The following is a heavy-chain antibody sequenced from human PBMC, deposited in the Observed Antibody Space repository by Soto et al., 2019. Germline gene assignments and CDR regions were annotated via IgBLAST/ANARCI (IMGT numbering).Heavy chain of an antibody. J-gene: IGHJ4*02. Sequence: GGSLRLSCEVSGFTFSAYGMHWVRQAPGKGLEWVAAISHDGTNKNYGDSVKGRFTISRDNSKNTLYLQMNSLRAEDTAVYYCARDSDYYDSSGHSGFDYWGQGTLVTVSS. V-gene: IGHV3-30*03. D-gene: IGHD3-22*01. CDR2: ISHDGTNK. CDR1: GFTFSAYG. CDR3: ARDSDYYDSSGHSGFDY.